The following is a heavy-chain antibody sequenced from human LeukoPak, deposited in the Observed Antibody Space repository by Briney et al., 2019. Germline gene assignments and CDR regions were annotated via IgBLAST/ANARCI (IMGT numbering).Heavy chain of an antibody. CDR1: GGSINSYY. CDR3: ARRVGSYFDY. D-gene: IGHD1-26*01. J-gene: IGHJ4*02. Sequence: SETLSLTCTVSGGSINSYYWSWIRQPPGKGLEWIGYIYYSGTTNYNPSLKSRVTISVDTSKNQFSLKLSSVTAADTAVYYCARRVGSYFDYWGQGTLVTVSS. CDR2: IYYSGTT. V-gene: IGHV4-59*08.